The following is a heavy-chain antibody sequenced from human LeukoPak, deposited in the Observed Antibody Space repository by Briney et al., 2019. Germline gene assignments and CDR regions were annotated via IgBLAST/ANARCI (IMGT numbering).Heavy chain of an antibody. CDR3: ARGAGYNYPYYFDY. J-gene: IGHJ4*02. Sequence: GSLRLSCAASGFTFSSYAMSWVRQAPGKGLEWVSVIYGGGNIYYADSVKGRFTISRDNPKNTLYLRMNSLRAEDTAVYYCARGAGYNYPYYFDYWGQGTLVTVSS. CDR2: IYGGGNI. CDR1: GFTFSSYA. D-gene: IGHD5-24*01. V-gene: IGHV3-53*01.